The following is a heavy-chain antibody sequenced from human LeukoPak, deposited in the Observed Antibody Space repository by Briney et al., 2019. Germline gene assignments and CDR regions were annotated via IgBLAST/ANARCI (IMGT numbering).Heavy chain of an antibody. J-gene: IGHJ3*02. V-gene: IGHV4-59*01. Sequence: SETLSLTCTVSGGSISGFYWIWIRQPPGKALEWIGYIYYSGSTNYNPSLKSRAALSVDTSKNQFSLKLSSVIAADTALYYCARVSNAFSGNGAFDIWGQGTMVTVSS. CDR3: ARVSNAFSGNGAFDI. CDR2: IYYSGST. D-gene: IGHD4-23*01. CDR1: GGSISGFY.